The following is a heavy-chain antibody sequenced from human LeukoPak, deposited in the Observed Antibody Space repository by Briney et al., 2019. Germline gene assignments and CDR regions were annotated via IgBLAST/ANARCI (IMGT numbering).Heavy chain of an antibody. CDR2: ISSSSSYI. CDR1: GFTFSSYS. Sequence: GGSLRPSCAASGFTFSSYSMNWVRQAPGKGLEWVSSISSSSSYIYYADSVKGRFTISRDNAKNSLYLQMNSLRAEDTAVYYCARDRVATDLFDYWGQGTLVTVSS. V-gene: IGHV3-21*01. J-gene: IGHJ4*02. CDR3: ARDRVATDLFDY.